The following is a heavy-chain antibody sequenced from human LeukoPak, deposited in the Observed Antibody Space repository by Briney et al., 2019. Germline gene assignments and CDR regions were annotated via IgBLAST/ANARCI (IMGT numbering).Heavy chain of an antibody. J-gene: IGHJ5*02. D-gene: IGHD3-3*01. Sequence: DPGGSLRLSCAASGFTFSSYAMSWVRQAPGKGLEWVSAISGSGGSTYYADSVKGRFTISRDNSKNTLYLKMNSLRAEDTAVYYCAKAAWYYDFWSGYYSAPHDWFDPWGQGTLVTVSS. V-gene: IGHV3-23*01. CDR3: AKAAWYYDFWSGYYSAPHDWFDP. CDR2: ISGSGGST. CDR1: GFTFSSYA.